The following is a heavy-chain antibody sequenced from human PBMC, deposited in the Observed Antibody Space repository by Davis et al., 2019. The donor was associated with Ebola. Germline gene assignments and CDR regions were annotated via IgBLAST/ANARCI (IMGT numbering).Heavy chain of an antibody. Sequence: GGSLRLSCAASGFTFSSYAMSWVRQAPGKGLEWASAISGSGGSTYYADSVKGRFTISRDNAKNSLYLQVSSLRAEDTAVYYCAKYSGRALDYWGQGNLVTVSS. J-gene: IGHJ4*02. D-gene: IGHD1-26*01. CDR2: ISGSGGST. CDR1: GFTFSSYA. CDR3: AKYSGRALDY. V-gene: IGHV3-23*01.